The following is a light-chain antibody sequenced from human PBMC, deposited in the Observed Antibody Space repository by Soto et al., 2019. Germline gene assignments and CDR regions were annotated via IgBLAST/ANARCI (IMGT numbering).Light chain of an antibody. Sequence: ETLMTQSPATLSVSPGERATLSCRASQSVNNNLAWYQQKLGQAPRVLIYGASTRATGIPARFTGSGSGRAFILTITSLQSEDSAVYYCQEYNTWPWTFGQGTKVEFK. CDR2: GAS. J-gene: IGKJ1*01. CDR1: QSVNNN. V-gene: IGKV3-15*01. CDR3: QEYNTWPWT.